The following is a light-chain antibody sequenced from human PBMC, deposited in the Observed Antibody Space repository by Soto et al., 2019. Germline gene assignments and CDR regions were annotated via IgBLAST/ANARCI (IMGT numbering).Light chain of an antibody. CDR1: QSVSSN. V-gene: IGKV3-15*01. CDR3: QQDNNWPT. Sequence: EIVMTQSPATLSVSPGERATLSCRASQSVSSNLAWYQQKPGQAPRLLIYGASTRATGIPARFSGSWSGTEFTLTISRLQSEDFAVYYCQQDNNWPTFGQGTKVEIK. J-gene: IGKJ1*01. CDR2: GAS.